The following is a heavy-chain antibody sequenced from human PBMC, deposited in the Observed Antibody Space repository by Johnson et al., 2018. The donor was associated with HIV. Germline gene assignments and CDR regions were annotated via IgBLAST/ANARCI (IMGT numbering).Heavy chain of an antibody. J-gene: IGHJ3*02. V-gene: IGHV3-30*04. CDR1: AFAFSSYV. D-gene: IGHD3-3*01. CDR3: ARGGVIHDAFDI. CDR2: ISYDGSHK. Sequence: QVQLVESGGGVVQPGRSLRLSCAASAFAFSSYVMHWVRQAPGKGLEWVAVISYDGSHKYYADFVNGRFTISRDNSKNTLYLQMNSLRAEDTAVYYCARGGVIHDAFDIWGQGTMVTLSS.